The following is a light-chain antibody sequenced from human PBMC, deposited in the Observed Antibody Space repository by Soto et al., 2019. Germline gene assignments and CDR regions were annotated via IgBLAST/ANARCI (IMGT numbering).Light chain of an antibody. Sequence: QSVLTPPASLSGSPGQSIAISCTGTSSDIGAYDYVSWLKEHPGKAPKLMISEVNNRPSWVSNRFSGSKSGNTAYLTISGLQVEDEAVYFCFSFTTTSTHVFGSGTKVTVL. J-gene: IGLJ1*01. CDR2: EVN. CDR1: SSDIGAYDY. CDR3: FSFTTTSTHV. V-gene: IGLV2-14*01.